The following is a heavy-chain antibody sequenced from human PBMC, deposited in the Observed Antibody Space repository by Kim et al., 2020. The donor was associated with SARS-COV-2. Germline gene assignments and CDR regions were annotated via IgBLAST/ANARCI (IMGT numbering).Heavy chain of an antibody. CDR2: ISSSSSYI. Sequence: GGSLRLSCAASGFTFSSYSMNWVRQAPGKGLEWVSSISSSSSYIYYADSVKGRFTISRDNSKNSLYLQMNSLRAEDTAVYYCARGQIYYDFRCGPSPYGMDVSGPGSTVTVSS. J-gene: IGHJ6*02. D-gene: IGHD3-3*01. V-gene: IGHV3-21*01. CDR3: ARGQIYYDFRCGPSPYGMDV. CDR1: GFTFSSYS.